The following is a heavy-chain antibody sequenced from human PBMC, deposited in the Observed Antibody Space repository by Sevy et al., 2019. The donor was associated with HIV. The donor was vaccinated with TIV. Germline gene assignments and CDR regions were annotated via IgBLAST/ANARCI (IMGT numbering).Heavy chain of an antibody. CDR3: APKWEIRAFDI. CDR2: ISFDGNNK. J-gene: IGHJ3*02. CDR1: GFTFSNYA. D-gene: IGHD1-26*01. V-gene: IGHV3-30*04. Sequence: GGSLRLSCAASGFTFSNYAMHWVRQAPGKGLEWVAVISFDGNNKDYADSVKGRFTISRDNSKNTLYLQMNSLRAEDTAMYYCAPKWEIRAFDIWGQRTMVTVSS.